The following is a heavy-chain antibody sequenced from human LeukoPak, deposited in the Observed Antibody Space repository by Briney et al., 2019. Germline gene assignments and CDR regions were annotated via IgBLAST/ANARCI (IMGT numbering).Heavy chain of an antibody. V-gene: IGHV3-23*01. CDR3: AKYSSGWVNDY. D-gene: IGHD6-19*01. J-gene: IGHJ4*02. CDR1: GFSVSTYP. CDR2: ITASGTDT. Sequence: GGSLRLSCTASGFSVSTYPMAWVRQAPGKGLQWVSTITASGTDTFYADSVKGRFTISRDNSKNTLSLQMNSLRAEDTALYYCAKYSSGWVNDYWGQGALVTVSS.